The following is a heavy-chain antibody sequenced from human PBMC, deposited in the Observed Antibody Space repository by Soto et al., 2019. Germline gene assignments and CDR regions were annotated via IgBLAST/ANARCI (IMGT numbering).Heavy chain of an antibody. V-gene: IGHV3-53*01. Sequence: VGSLRLSCAASGFTVSSTYMSWVRQAPGKGLEWLSVIYSGGSTYHADSVKGRFTISRDNSKNTLYLQMNSLRAEDTAVYYCARMPTGDYWGQGTLVTVSS. J-gene: IGHJ4*02. CDR1: GFTVSSTY. CDR3: ARMPTGDY. D-gene: IGHD1-1*01. CDR2: IYSGGST.